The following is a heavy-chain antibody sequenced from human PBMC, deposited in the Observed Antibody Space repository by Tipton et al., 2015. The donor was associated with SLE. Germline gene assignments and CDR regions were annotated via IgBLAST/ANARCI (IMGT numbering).Heavy chain of an antibody. CDR1: GDSISKMNW. J-gene: IGHJ4*02. D-gene: IGHD3-10*01. CDR2: IYHSGST. Sequence: TLSLTCAVSGDSISKMNWWSWVRQPPGKGLEWIGEIYHSGSTHYNPSLKSRVTMSMDKSNNHFSLTLTSVTAADSGMYYCARDSGAIDYWGQGTLVTVSS. CDR3: ARDSGAIDY. V-gene: IGHV4-4*02.